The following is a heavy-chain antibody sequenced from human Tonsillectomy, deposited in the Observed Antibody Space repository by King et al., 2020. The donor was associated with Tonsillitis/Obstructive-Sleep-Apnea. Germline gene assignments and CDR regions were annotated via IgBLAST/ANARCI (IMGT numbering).Heavy chain of an antibody. CDR3: ARQIRDSYRGDYYYIMDV. Sequence: LQLQESGPGLVKPSETLSLTCGVSGGSISSNSYYWGWIRQPPGKGLEGIGSIYYSGITYYNPSLESRVAISVDTSKNQFSLKLSSVTAADTAVYYCARQIRDSYRGDYYYIMDVWGKGTTVTVSS. V-gene: IGHV4-39*01. J-gene: IGHJ6*03. CDR1: GGSISSNSYY. CDR2: IYYSGIT. D-gene: IGHD2-21*02.